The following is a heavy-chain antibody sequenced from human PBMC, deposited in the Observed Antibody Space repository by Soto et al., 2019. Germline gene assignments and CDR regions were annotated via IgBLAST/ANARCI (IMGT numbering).Heavy chain of an antibody. Sequence: SETLSLTCAVYGGSFSGYYWSWIRQPPGKGLEWIGEINHSGSTNYNPSLKSRVTISVDTSKNQFSLKLSSVTAADTAVYYCASTNVGRYYYYYYGMHVWGQGTTVTVSS. V-gene: IGHV4-34*01. J-gene: IGHJ6*02. CDR3: ASTNVGRYYYYYYGMHV. CDR2: INHSGST. D-gene: IGHD2-8*01. CDR1: GGSFSGYY.